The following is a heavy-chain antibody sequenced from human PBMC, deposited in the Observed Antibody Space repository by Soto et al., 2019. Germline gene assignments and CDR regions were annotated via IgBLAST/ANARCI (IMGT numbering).Heavy chain of an antibody. J-gene: IGHJ4*02. V-gene: IGHV4-34*01. CDR2: INHSGST. CDR1: GGSFSGYY. CDR3: ARDKITGLFDY. D-gene: IGHD2-8*02. Sequence: SETLSLTCAVYGGSFSGYYWTWIRQPPGTGLEWIGEINHSGSTNYNPSLKSRVTISVDTSKNQFSLKLTSVTAADTAVYYCARDKITGLFDYWGQGSQVTVSS.